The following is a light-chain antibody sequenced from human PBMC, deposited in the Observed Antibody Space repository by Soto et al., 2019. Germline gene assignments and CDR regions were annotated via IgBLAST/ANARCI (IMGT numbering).Light chain of an antibody. Sequence: QSVLTQPASVSGSPGQSITISCTGTSNDVGGFNYVSWYQQHPGKAPKLIIYEVRNRPSGVSNRFSGSKSGNTASLTISGLQAEDEDEYYCSSYTSVSTVVFGGGTKLTVL. CDR3: SSYTSVSTVV. V-gene: IGLV2-14*01. CDR1: SNDVGGFNY. J-gene: IGLJ3*02. CDR2: EVR.